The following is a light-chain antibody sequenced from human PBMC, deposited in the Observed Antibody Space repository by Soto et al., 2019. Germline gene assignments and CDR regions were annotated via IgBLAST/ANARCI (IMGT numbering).Light chain of an antibody. CDR3: QQYNNCSLT. J-gene: IGKJ4*01. V-gene: IGKV3D-15*01. Sequence: ETVMTQSPATLSVSPGDRATLSCSASQSVSYNLAWYQQKPGQAPRLLIYDASTRATGIPARFSGSASGTEFTLTFSSLLSEDFAVYYCQQYNNCSLTSGGGTKVAMK. CDR2: DAS. CDR1: QSVSYN.